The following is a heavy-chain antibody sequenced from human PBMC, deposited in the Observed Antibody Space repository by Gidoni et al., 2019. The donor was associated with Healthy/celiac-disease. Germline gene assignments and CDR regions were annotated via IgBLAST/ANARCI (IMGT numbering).Heavy chain of an antibody. J-gene: IGHJ3*02. V-gene: IGHV3-30-3*01. CDR2: ISYDGSNK. Sequence: QVQLVESGGGVVQPGRSLRLSCAASGFTFSSYAMHWVRQAPGKGLEWVAVISYDGSNKYYADSVKGRFTISRDNSKNTLYLQMNSLRAEDTAVYYCARGGDCSGGSCHPDAFDIWGQGTMVTVSS. CDR3: ARGGDCSGGSCHPDAFDI. CDR1: GFTFSSYA. D-gene: IGHD2-15*01.